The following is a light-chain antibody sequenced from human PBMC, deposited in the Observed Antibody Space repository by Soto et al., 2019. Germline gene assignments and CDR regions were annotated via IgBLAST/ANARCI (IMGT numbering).Light chain of an antibody. CDR2: GAS. CDR1: QSVSSSY. V-gene: IGKV3-20*01. J-gene: IGKJ4*01. Sequence: EIVLTQSPGTLSLSPGERATLSCRASQSVSSSYLAWYQQKPGQAPRQLIYGASSRATGIPDRFSGSGSGTDFTLTITRLEPEYFALYHCPNLRPSSDGGTREEIK. CDR3: PNLRPS.